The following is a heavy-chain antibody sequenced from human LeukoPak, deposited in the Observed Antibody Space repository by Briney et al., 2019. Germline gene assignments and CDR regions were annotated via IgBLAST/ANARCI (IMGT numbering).Heavy chain of an antibody. CDR3: ARHVLGFAAAGTFDY. Sequence: SVKVSCKASGGTFSSYAISWVRQAPGQGLEWMGRIIPILGIANYAQKFQGRVTITADKSTSTAYMELSSLRSEDTAVYYCARHVLGFAAAGTFDYWGQGTLVSVSS. CDR1: GGTFSSYA. D-gene: IGHD6-13*01. V-gene: IGHV1-69*04. J-gene: IGHJ4*02. CDR2: IIPILGIA.